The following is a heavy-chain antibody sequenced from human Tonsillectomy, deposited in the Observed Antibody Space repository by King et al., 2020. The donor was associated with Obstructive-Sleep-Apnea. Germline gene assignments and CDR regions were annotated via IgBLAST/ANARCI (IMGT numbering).Heavy chain of an antibody. CDR3: TRMVTAAYYYDAVDV. Sequence: QLQESGPGLVKPSETLSLTCSVSGASISSTSYCWGWIRQPPGKGLEWIGNIDYSGSTNYNPSLKNRITISVDTSKNQLSLRLRSVTAADTAVYFCTRMVTAAYYYDAVDVWGQGTTVTVS. D-gene: IGHD2-8*01. CDR2: IDYSGST. V-gene: IGHV4-39*07. CDR1: GASISSTSYC. J-gene: IGHJ6*02.